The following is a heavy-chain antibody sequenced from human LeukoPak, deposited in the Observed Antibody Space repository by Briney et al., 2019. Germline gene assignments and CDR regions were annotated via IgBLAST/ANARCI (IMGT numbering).Heavy chain of an antibody. CDR3: ARGGFTGFWSGYQIKFDH. J-gene: IGHJ4*02. Sequence: SETLSLTCTVSGGSISSSSYYWGWIRQPPGKGLEWIGSIYYSGSTYYNPSLKSRVTISVDTSKNQFSLKLSSVTAADTAVYYCARGGFTGFWSGYQIKFDHWGQGTLVTVSS. V-gene: IGHV4-39*07. CDR2: IYYSGST. D-gene: IGHD3-3*01. CDR1: GGSISSSSYY.